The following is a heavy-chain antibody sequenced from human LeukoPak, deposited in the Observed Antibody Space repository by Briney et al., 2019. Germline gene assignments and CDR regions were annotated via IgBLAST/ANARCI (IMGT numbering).Heavy chain of an antibody. Sequence: PGGSLRLSCAASGFTFSSSWMTWVRQAPGKGLEWVANINQDGSGKHYVDSVKGRFIISRDNTKNSLYLQMTSLRGEDTAVYYCARGVSTAFWGQGTLVTVSS. CDR3: ARGVSTAF. CDR2: INQDGSGK. J-gene: IGHJ4*02. CDR1: GFTFSSSW. V-gene: IGHV3-7*01.